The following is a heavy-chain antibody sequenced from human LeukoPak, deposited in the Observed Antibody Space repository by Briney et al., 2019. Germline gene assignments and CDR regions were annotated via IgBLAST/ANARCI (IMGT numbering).Heavy chain of an antibody. J-gene: IGHJ4*02. V-gene: IGHV4-31*03. CDR3: ARDMYDSSGYYYIGVDY. CDR2: IYYSGST. D-gene: IGHD3-22*01. CDR1: GGSISSGGYY. Sequence: SETLSLTCTVSGGSISSGGYYWSWLRQHPGKGLEWIVYIYYSGSTYYNPSLKSRVTISVYTSKNQFSLKLSSVTAADTAVYYCARDMYDSSGYYYIGVDYWGQGTLVTVSS.